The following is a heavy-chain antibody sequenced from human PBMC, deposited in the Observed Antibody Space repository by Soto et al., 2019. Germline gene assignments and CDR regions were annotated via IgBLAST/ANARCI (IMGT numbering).Heavy chain of an antibody. J-gene: IGHJ5*02. Sequence: QVQLVQSGAEVKKPGASVKVSCKASGYTFTSYYMHWVRQAPGQGLEWMGIINPSGGSTSYAQKFQGRVTMTRDTSTSTVYMELSSLRSEDTAVYYRARAQDSSGYHTLGWFDPWGQGTLVTVSS. D-gene: IGHD3-22*01. CDR1: GYTFTSYY. V-gene: IGHV1-46*01. CDR3: ARAQDSSGYHTLGWFDP. CDR2: INPSGGST.